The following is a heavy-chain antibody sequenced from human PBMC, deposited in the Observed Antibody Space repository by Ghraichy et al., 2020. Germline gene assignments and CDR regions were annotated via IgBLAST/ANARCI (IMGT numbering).Heavy chain of an antibody. CDR2: ISSSSSYI. CDR3: ARDQRVLEWFAFDC. V-gene: IGHV3-21*01. J-gene: IGHJ4*02. Sequence: GESLNISCAASGFTFSSYSMNWVRQAPGKGLEWVSSISSSSSYIYYADSVKGRFTISRDNAKNSLYLQMNSLRAEDTAVYYCARDQRVLEWFAFDCWGQGTLVTVSS. D-gene: IGHD3-3*01. CDR1: GFTFSSYS.